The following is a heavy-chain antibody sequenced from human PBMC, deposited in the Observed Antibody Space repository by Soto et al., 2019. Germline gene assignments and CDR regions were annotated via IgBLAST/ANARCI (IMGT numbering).Heavy chain of an antibody. CDR3: ARDRLMGQYFGS. J-gene: IGHJ4*02. Sequence: QVQLQESGPGLVKPSQTLSLTCTVTGGSINSGSYYWSWIRQHPGKGMEWIGKINYTGSTYYNPSLNSRVLMSVDASQNQFFLKLTSVTPADTAIYYCARDRLMGQYFGSWGQGTLVTVSS. CDR2: INYTGST. D-gene: IGHD3-10*01. CDR1: GGSINSGSYY. V-gene: IGHV4-31*03.